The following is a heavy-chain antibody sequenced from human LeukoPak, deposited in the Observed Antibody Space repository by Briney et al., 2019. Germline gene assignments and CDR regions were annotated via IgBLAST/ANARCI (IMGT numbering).Heavy chain of an antibody. CDR1: GFTFSSYA. J-gene: IGHJ4*02. V-gene: IGHV3-23*01. D-gene: IGHD6-13*01. CDR2: ISGSSGST. CDR3: AKDQTAPGMYYFDY. Sequence: GASLRLSCAASGFTFSSYAMSWVRQAPGKGLEWVSAISGSSGSTYYADSVKGRFTISRDNSKNTLYLQMNSLSAEDTAVYYCAKDQTAPGMYYFDYWGQGTLVTVSS.